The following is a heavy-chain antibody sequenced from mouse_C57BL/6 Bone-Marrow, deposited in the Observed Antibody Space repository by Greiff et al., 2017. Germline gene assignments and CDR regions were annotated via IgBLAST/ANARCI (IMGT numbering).Heavy chain of an antibody. J-gene: IGHJ3*01. D-gene: IGHD5-1-1*01. CDR3: ARSPYLRSWFAY. CDR2: IYPGSGNT. V-gene: IGHV1-76*01. CDR1: GYTFTDYY. Sequence: QVHVKQSGAELVRPGASVKLSCKASGYTFTDYYINWVKQRPGQGLEWIARIYPGSGNTYYNEKFKGKATLTAEKSSSTAYMQLSSLTSEDSAVYFCARSPYLRSWFAYWGQGTLVTVSA.